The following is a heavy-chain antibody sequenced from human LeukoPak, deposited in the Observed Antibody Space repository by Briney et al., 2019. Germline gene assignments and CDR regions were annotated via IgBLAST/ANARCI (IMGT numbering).Heavy chain of an antibody. Sequence: ASVKVSCKASGGTFSGYAISWVRQAPGQGLEWMGGIIPIFGTANYAQKFQGRVTITADESTSTAYMELSSLRSEDTAVYYCARAYCGGDCYLSGDAFDIWGQGTMVTVSS. V-gene: IGHV1-69*13. J-gene: IGHJ3*02. D-gene: IGHD2-21*01. CDR2: IIPIFGTA. CDR1: GGTFSGYA. CDR3: ARAYCGGDCYLSGDAFDI.